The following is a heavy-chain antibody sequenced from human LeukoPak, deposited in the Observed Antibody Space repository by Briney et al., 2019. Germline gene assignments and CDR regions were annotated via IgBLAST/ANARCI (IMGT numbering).Heavy chain of an antibody. J-gene: IGHJ1*01. CDR2: IYYSGST. V-gene: IGHV4-39*07. CDR1: GGSISSSSYY. D-gene: IGHD6-13*01. Sequence: SETLSLTCTVSGGSISSSSYYWGWIRQPPGKGLEWIGSIYYSGSTYYNPSLKSRVTISVDTSKNQFSLKLSSVTAADTAVYYCARGSGYWGSSWYASRLYFQHWGQGTLVTVSS. CDR3: ARGSGYWGSSWYASRLYFQH.